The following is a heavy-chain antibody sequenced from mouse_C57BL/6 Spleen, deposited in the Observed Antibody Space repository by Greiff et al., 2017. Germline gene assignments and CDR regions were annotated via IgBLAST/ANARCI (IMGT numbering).Heavy chain of an antibody. J-gene: IGHJ2*01. CDR3: ASGSNWDD. D-gene: IGHD4-1*01. CDR2: IYPGSGST. CDR1: GYTFTSYW. V-gene: IGHV1-55*01. Sequence: QVQLQQPGAELVKPGASVKMSCKASGYTFTSYWITWVKQRPGQGLEWIGDIYPGSGSTNYTEMFKSKATLTVDTSSSTAYMQLGRLTSEDAAVYYCASGSNWDDWGKGTTRTVSS.